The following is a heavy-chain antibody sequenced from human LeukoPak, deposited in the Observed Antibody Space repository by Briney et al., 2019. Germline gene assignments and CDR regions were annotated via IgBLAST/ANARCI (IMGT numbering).Heavy chain of an antibody. D-gene: IGHD3-10*01. CDR2: IIPIFGTA. CDR3: ARGEFPSGAFDI. Sequence: SVKVSCKASGYTFTSYAISWVRQAPGQGLEWMGGIIPIFGTANYAQKFQGRVTITTDESTSTAYMELSSLRSEDTAVYYCARGEFPSGAFDIWGQGTMVTVSS. CDR1: GYTFTSYA. J-gene: IGHJ3*02. V-gene: IGHV1-69*05.